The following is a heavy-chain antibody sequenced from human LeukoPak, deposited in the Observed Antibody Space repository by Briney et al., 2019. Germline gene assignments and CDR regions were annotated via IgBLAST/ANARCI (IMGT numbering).Heavy chain of an antibody. CDR3: ARGFVHGSGSYWGY. D-gene: IGHD3-10*01. Sequence: GASVKVSCKASGYTFTGYYMHWVRQAPGQGLEWMGWINPNSGATSYAQKFQGRVTMTRDTSISTAYMELSRLRSDDTAVYYCARGFVHGSGSYWGYWGQGTLVTVSS. CDR1: GYTFTGYY. J-gene: IGHJ4*02. CDR2: INPNSGAT. V-gene: IGHV1-2*02.